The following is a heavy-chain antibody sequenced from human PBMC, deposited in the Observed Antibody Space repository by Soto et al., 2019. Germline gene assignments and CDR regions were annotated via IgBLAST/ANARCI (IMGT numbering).Heavy chain of an antibody. CDR1: GFTFSSYA. CDR3: AQVLGFSGGSCPYFDS. J-gene: IGHJ4*02. V-gene: IGHV3-23*01. D-gene: IGHD2-15*01. Sequence: GGSLRLSCGASGFTFSSYAITWVRQAPGKGLEWVSTISGGGGSTFYADSVKGRFTISRDNSKNTLYLQMNSLRGEDTAVYYCAQVLGFSGGSCPYFDSWGQGTLVTVSS. CDR2: ISGGGGST.